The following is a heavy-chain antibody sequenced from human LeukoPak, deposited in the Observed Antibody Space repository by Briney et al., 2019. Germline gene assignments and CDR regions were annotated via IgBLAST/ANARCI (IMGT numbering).Heavy chain of an antibody. Sequence: PGRSLRLACAASGFTFSSYWMHWVRQAPGKGLVWVSRLDTDGSSATYADSVKGRFTISRDNAKNTVYLQMNSLRVEDTGVYYCASALTTVTPHFHFWGQGTLVTVSS. J-gene: IGHJ4*02. CDR1: GFTFSSYW. V-gene: IGHV3-74*01. CDR2: LDTDGSSA. D-gene: IGHD4-17*01. CDR3: ASALTTVTPHFHF.